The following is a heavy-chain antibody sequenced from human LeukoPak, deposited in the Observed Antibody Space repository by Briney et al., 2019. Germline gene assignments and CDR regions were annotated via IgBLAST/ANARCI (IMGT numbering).Heavy chain of an antibody. Sequence: RSLRLSCAATGFPFDNYAMHWVRQAPGKGLEWLSIISWNSGYIGYADSVKGRFTISRDNAKKSLDLQMNSLRAEDTAFYYCAKVRGTYSSGYFFDYWGQGTLVTVSS. J-gene: IGHJ4*02. CDR2: ISWNSGYI. D-gene: IGHD6-19*01. CDR1: GFPFDNYA. CDR3: AKVRGTYSSGYFFDY. V-gene: IGHV3-9*01.